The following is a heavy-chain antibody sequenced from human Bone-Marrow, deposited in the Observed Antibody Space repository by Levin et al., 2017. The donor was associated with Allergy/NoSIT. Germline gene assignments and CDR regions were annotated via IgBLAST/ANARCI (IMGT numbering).Heavy chain of an antibody. CDR1: TSTLLNFG. CDR3: AKDVGAGFYLIDN. CDR2: ISYDGTSE. D-gene: IGHD4/OR15-4a*01. V-gene: IGHV3-30*09. J-gene: IGHJ4*02. Sequence: GGSLRLSCEVSTSTLLNFGMNWVRQAPGKGLQWLAVISYDGTSENYSDSVKGRFAVSRDTSKSTLYLQMNSLRPDDTAVYYCAKDVGAGFYLIDNWGQGTLVTVSS.